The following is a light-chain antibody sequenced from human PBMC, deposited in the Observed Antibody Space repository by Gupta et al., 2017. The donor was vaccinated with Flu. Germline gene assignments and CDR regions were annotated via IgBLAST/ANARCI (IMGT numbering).Light chain of an antibody. CDR1: QSVFYGSNNKYY. CDR2: WAA. J-gene: IGKJ5*01. Sequence: VVDQSPLSLAVSLGERATINCKSSQSVFYGSNNKYYLIWYQQKPGQPPRLLIYWAATRESGGAHRFCGSGAGRDFTLPISRREAEDDAVYYCQQHDITRTVTFGQGTRLEIK. V-gene: IGKV4-1*01. CDR3: QQHDITRTVT.